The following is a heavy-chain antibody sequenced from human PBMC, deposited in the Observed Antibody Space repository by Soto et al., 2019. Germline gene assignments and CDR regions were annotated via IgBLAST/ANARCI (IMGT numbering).Heavy chain of an antibody. CDR2: ISAYNGNT. D-gene: IGHD1-26*01. J-gene: IGHJ4*02. Sequence: QVQLVQSGAEVKKPGASVKVSCKASGYTFPSYGISWVRQAPGQGLEWMGWISAYNGNTKYAQKLQGRVTMTTDTTTRTAYMELRSLRSDDTAVYYCARDLGGSYYAPVDYWGQGTLVTVSS. CDR1: GYTFPSYG. V-gene: IGHV1-18*01. CDR3: ARDLGGSYYAPVDY.